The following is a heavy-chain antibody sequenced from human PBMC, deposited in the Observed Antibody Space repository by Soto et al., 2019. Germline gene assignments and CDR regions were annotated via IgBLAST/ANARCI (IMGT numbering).Heavy chain of an antibody. D-gene: IGHD6-13*01. CDR1: GGSVSSGSYY. CDR3: ARGRVAAAGTQTSRFDP. CDR2: IYYSGST. J-gene: IGHJ5*02. Sequence: LETLSLTCTVSGGSVSSGSYYWSWIRQPPGKGLEWIGYIYYSGSTNYNPSLKSRVTISVDTSKNQFSLKLSSVTAADTAVYYCARGRVAAAGTQTSRFDPWGQGTLVTVSS. V-gene: IGHV4-61*01.